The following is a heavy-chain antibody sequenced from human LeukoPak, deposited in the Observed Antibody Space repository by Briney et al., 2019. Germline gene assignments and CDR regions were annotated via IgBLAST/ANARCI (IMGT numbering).Heavy chain of an antibody. CDR1: GGSISSSSYY. CDR3: ASVPRQYGYSSSWHVDY. V-gene: IGHV4-39*01. CDR2: IYYSGST. Sequence: SETLSLTCTVSGGSISSSSYYWGWIRQPPGKGLEWIGSIYYSGSTYYNPSLKSRVTISVDTSKNQFSLKLSSVTAADTAVYYCASVPRQYGYSSSWHVDYWGQGTLVPVSS. D-gene: IGHD6-13*01. J-gene: IGHJ4*02.